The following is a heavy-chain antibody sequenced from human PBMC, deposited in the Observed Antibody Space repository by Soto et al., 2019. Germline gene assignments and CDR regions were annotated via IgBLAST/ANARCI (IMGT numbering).Heavy chain of an antibody. CDR2: ISYSGRT. D-gene: IGHD3-3*01. CDR1: GGSISVNGYY. Sequence: QVHLQESGPGLVKLSQTLSLTCAVSGGSISVNGYYLNWIRHHPGKVLEWIGYISYSGRTFYSPYLKSRVPTSLDTYKNQFSLKLSSVTAANEAIYYFARRSIFGVVFNDFDIWGQGTMVPVSS. CDR3: ARRSIFGVVFNDFDI. V-gene: IGHV4-31*11. J-gene: IGHJ3*02.